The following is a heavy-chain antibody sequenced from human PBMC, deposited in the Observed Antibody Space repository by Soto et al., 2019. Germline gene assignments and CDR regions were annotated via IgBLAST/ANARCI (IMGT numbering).Heavy chain of an antibody. CDR1: VFTFSRYA. J-gene: IGHJ5*02. V-gene: IGHV3-23*01. CDR2: ISGSGGST. Sequence: LXLSCAASVFTFSRYAMSWVRQAPGKGLEWVSAISGSGGSTYYADSVKGRFTISRDNSKNTLYLQMNSLRAEDTAVYYCAKDSDVWFDPWGQGTLVTVSS. CDR3: AKDSDVWFDP.